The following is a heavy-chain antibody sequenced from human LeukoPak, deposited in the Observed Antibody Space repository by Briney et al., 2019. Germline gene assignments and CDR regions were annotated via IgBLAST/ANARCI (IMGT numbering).Heavy chain of an antibody. V-gene: IGHV3-11*01. CDR1: GFTFSDYY. CDR3: ARAGYYDILTGYSPLFDY. Sequence: GRSLRLSCAASGFTFSDYYMSWIRQAPGKGLEWVSYISSSGSTIYYADSVKGRFTISRDNAKNSLYLQMNSLRAEDTAVYYCARAGYYDILTGYSPLFDYWGQGTLVTVSS. D-gene: IGHD3-9*01. CDR2: ISSSGSTI. J-gene: IGHJ4*02.